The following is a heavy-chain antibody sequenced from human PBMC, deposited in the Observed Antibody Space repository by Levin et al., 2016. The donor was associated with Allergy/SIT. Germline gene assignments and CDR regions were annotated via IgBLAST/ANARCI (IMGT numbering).Heavy chain of an antibody. V-gene: IGHV1-18*04. CDR1: GYTFDTYG. CDR2: ISPSSGKT. J-gene: IGHJ5*02. Sequence: ASVKVSCKASGYTFDTYGIIWVRQTPGQGFEWLGWISPSSGKTKYAQKVQDRVTMTTDTSTNTAYMELRSLRSDDTAVYYCARPGNYYDNYGFYNWFGPWGQGTLVTVSS. D-gene: IGHD3-22*01. CDR3: ARPGNYYDNYGFYNWFGP.